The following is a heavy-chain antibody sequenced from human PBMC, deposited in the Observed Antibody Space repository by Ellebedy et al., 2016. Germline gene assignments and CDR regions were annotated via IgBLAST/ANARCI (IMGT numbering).Heavy chain of an antibody. V-gene: IGHV4-30-4*08. CDR2: ISDRGST. J-gene: IGHJ1*01. D-gene: IGHD2-15*01. Sequence: SETLSLTCTVSGGSISSGGYYWSWIRQHPGKGLEWIGYISDRGSTFYNPSLKSRVSISVDTSKNQSSLKLSSVTAADTAVYYCARVFCSGGSCYSPYFQHWGQGTLVTVSS. CDR1: GGSISSGGYY. CDR3: ARVFCSGGSCYSPYFQH.